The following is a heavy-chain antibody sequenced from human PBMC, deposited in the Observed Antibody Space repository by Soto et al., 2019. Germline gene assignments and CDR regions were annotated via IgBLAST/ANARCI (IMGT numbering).Heavy chain of an antibody. V-gene: IGHV1-3*01. CDR1: GYTFTSYA. D-gene: IGHD3-3*01. CDR2: INAGNGNT. CDR3: ARHKRFLEWAEGDKIDY. J-gene: IGHJ4*02. Sequence: ASVKVSCKASGYTFTSYAMHWVRQAPGQRLEWMGWINAGNGNTKYSQKFQGRVTITRDTSASTAYMELSSLRSEDTAVYYCARHKRFLEWAEGDKIDYWGQGTLVTVLL.